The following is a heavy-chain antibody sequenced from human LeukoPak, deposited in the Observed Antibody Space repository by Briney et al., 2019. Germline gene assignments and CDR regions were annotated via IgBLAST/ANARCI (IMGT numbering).Heavy chain of an antibody. CDR3: ARVYDILTGYYHNWFDP. Sequence: SETLSLTCTVSGGSIGSGGYYWSWIRQHPGKGLEWIGYIYYSGSTYYNPSLESRVTISVDTSKNQFSLKLSSVTATDTAVYYCARVYDILTGYYHNWFDPWGQGTLVTVSS. CDR1: GGSIGSGGYY. V-gene: IGHV4-31*03. D-gene: IGHD3-9*01. CDR2: IYYSGST. J-gene: IGHJ5*02.